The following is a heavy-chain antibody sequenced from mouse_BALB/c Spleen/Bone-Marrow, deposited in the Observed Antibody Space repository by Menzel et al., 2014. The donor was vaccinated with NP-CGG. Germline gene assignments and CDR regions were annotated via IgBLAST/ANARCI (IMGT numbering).Heavy chain of an antibody. CDR1: GYSFTSYW. CDR3: AGSRGEDY. J-gene: IGHJ3*01. V-gene: IGHV1S82*01. CDR2: IHPSGSET. D-gene: IGHD1-1*01. Sequence: VQLQQSGAELVRPGASVKLSCKASGYSFTSYWMNWVKQRPGQGLEWIGMIHPSGSETRLNQNFKDKATLTVDKSSSTAYMQLSSPASEDSAVYYCAGSRGEDYWGQGALVTVSA.